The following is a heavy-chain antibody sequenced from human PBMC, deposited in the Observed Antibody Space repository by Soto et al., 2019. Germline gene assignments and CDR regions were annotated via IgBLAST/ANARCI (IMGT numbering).Heavy chain of an antibody. D-gene: IGHD3-22*01. J-gene: IGHJ5*02. CDR2: ISAYNGNT. Sequence: LLNLDRKTSGYSLTIYLISCLLQDPGQGLEWMGWISAYNGNTNYAQKLQGRVTMTTDTSTSTAYMELRSLRSDDTAVYYCARCSSGYSGWFDPWGEAILVTVPS. CDR1: GYSLTIYL. CDR3: ARCSSGYSGWFDP. V-gene: IGHV1-18*01.